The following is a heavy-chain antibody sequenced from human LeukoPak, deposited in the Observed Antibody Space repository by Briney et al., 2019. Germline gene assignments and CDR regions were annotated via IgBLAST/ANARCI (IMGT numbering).Heavy chain of an antibody. CDR1: GYTFISHD. CDR3: ARVQGSDTSGSFDH. V-gene: IGHV1-8*01. CDR2: MDPNSGNT. Sequence: ASVKVSCKTSGYTFISHDINWVRQATGQGLEWMGWMDPNSGNTGYAQRFQGRVTLTRSTSLSEAYMELTSLKFEDTAVCYCARVQGSDTSGSFDHWGQGTLVTVSS. D-gene: IGHD1-26*01. J-gene: IGHJ4*02.